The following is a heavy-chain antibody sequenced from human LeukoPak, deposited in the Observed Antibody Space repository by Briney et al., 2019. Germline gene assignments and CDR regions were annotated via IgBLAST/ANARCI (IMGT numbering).Heavy chain of an antibody. CDR1: GGSISSYY. V-gene: IGHV4-59*08. D-gene: IGHD6-19*01. CDR3: ARVEAYSSGWYKGVNWFDP. CDR2: IYYSGST. J-gene: IGHJ5*02. Sequence: PSETLSLTCTVSGGSISSYYWSWIRQPPRKGLEWIGYIYYSGSTNYNPSLKSRVTISVDTSKNQFSLKLSSVTAADTAVYYCARVEAYSSGWYKGVNWFDPWGQGTLVTASS.